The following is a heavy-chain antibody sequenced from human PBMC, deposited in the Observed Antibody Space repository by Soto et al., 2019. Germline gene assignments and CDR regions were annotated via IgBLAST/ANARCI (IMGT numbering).Heavy chain of an antibody. CDR1: GFTFSSYG. CDR3: AKDVRMETAAPPNTDLDS. CDR2: ISYDGRKK. Sequence: QVQLVESGGGVVQPGRSLRLSCAASGFTFSSYGMYWVRQAPGKGLEWVAVISYDGRKKYYGDSGKGRFTVSRATSKNTLFLQMSSLRADDTAVYYWAKDVRMETAAPPNTDLDSWAQGTLVTVS. V-gene: IGHV3-30*18. D-gene: IGHD6-25*01. J-gene: IGHJ4*02.